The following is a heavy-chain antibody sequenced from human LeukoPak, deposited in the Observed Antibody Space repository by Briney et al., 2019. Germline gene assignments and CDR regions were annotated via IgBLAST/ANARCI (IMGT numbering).Heavy chain of an antibody. D-gene: IGHD4-17*01. V-gene: IGHV1-8*01. Sequence: ASVKVSCKASGYTFTSYDFNWVRQATGQRPEWMGWMNPNSGNTGYAQKFQGRVTMTRNTSISTAYMELSSLRSEDTAVYYCARGRDYGDWDDYWGQGTLVTVSS. CDR3: ARGRDYGDWDDY. CDR2: MNPNSGNT. CDR1: GYTFTSYD. J-gene: IGHJ4*02.